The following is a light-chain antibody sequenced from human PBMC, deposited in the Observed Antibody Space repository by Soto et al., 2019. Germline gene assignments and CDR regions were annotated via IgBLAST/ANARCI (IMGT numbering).Light chain of an antibody. J-gene: IGLJ3*02. CDR2: EVT. V-gene: IGLV2-14*01. CDR1: SSDVGAYNY. Sequence: QSALTQPASVSGSPGQSITICCTGTSSDVGAYNYVSWYQQYPGKAPKLIIYEVTNRPSGVSNRFSGSKSANTASLTISGLQAEDEADYYCNSYTSTSARVFGAGTQLTVL. CDR3: NSYTSTSARV.